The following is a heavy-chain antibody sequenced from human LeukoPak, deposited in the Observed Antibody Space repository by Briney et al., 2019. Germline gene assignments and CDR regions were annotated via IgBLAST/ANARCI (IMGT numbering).Heavy chain of an antibody. J-gene: IGHJ4*02. Sequence: SETLSLTCTVSGGSISSFYWSWIRQPPGKGLEWIGYIYYSGSTNYNPSLKSRVTISVDTPKNQFSLKLNSVTAADTAVYYCARVPLSGYSYGWFDYWGQGTLVTVSS. CDR2: IYYSGST. CDR1: GGSISSFY. D-gene: IGHD5-18*01. CDR3: ARVPLSGYSYGWFDY. V-gene: IGHV4-59*01.